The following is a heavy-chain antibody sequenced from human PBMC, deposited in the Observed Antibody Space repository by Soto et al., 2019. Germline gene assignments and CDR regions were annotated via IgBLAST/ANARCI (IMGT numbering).Heavy chain of an antibody. D-gene: IGHD6-6*01. CDR2: ISAYDGST. Sequence: ASVKVSCKASGYSFTTYGITWLRQAPGQGLEWMGWISAYDGSTNYAQKLLGRVSMTTESSTNTAYMELRSLRSDDTAVYYCARDPATAYSSSSFDPWGQGTLVTVSS. CDR1: GYSFTTYG. CDR3: ARDPATAYSSSSFDP. V-gene: IGHV1-18*04. J-gene: IGHJ5*02.